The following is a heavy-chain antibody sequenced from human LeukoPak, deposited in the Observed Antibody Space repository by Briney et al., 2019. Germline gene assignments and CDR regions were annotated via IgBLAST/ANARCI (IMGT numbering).Heavy chain of an antibody. CDR3: TTSYSGNSWYDWFGP. D-gene: IGHD6-13*01. CDR1: GFTFSGSS. J-gene: IGHJ5*02. V-gene: IGHV3-73*01. CDR2: IRTKANTYAT. Sequence: PGGSLRLSCAASGFTFSGSSIHGVRQASGKELEGVGLIRTKANTYATAYAASVTGRFTLSRDDSKDTPYLQMNSLKSEDTALYFCTTSYSGNSWYDWFGPWGQGTLVTVSS.